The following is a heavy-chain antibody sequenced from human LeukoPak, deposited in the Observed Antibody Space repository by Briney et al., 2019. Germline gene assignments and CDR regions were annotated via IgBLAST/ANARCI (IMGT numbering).Heavy chain of an antibody. J-gene: IGHJ4*02. Sequence: GGSLRLSCAASGFTFSSYWMSWVRQAPGKGLEWVANIKQDGSEKYYVDSVKGRFTISRDNAKNSLYLQMNSLRAEDTAVYYCARDGEPHCSSTSCFPDYWGQGTLVTVSS. CDR2: IKQDGSEK. CDR3: ARDGEPHCSSTSCFPDY. CDR1: GFTFSSYW. D-gene: IGHD2-2*01. V-gene: IGHV3-7*01.